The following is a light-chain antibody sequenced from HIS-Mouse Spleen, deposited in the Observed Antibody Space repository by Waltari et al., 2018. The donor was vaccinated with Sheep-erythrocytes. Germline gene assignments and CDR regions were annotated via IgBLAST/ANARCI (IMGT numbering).Light chain of an antibody. CDR1: SSDVGSYNL. J-gene: IGLJ3*02. Sequence: QSALTQPASVSGSPGQSITISCTGTSSDVGSYNLVSWYQQHPGKAPKLMIYEGSKRPSGFCNRVSGSKPGNTASLTLSGLQAEDEADYYCCSYAGSSTPWVFGGGTKLTVL. CDR2: EGS. V-gene: IGLV2-23*01. CDR3: CSYAGSSTPWV.